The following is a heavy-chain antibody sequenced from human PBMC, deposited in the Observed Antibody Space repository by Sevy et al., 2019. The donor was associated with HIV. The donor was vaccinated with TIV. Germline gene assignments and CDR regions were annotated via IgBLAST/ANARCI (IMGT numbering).Heavy chain of an antibody. CDR1: GFTFSKYW. V-gene: IGHV3-7*01. CDR2: KNQDGSEK. D-gene: IGHD3-10*01. CDR3: ARETGSSHFDY. J-gene: IGHJ4*02. Sequence: GVSLRLSCAASGFTFSKYWMSWVRQAPGKGLGWVANKNQDGSEKYYVDSVKGRFTISRDNGKNSLYLEMNSLRAEDTAVYYCARETGSSHFDYWGQGTLVTVSS.